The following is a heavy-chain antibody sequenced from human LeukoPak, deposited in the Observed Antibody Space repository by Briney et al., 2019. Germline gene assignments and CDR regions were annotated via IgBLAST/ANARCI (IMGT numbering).Heavy chain of an antibody. CDR1: GYSISSGYY. CDR2: IYHSGST. D-gene: IGHD4-23*01. Sequence: PSETLSLTCTVSGYSISSGYYWGWIRQPPGKGLEWIGSIYHSGSTYYNPSLKSRVTISVDTSKNQFSLKLSSVTAADTAVYYCARADGGPDYWGQGTLVTVSS. J-gene: IGHJ4*02. CDR3: ARADGGPDY. V-gene: IGHV4-38-2*02.